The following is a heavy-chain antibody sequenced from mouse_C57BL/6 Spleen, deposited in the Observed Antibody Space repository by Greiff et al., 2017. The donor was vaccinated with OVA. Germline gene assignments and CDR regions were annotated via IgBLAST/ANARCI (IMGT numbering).Heavy chain of an antibody. CDR2: ISGGGGNT. V-gene: IGHV5-9*04. CDR3: ARHWGDNYPYFDF. Sequence: EVKVVESGGGLVKPGGSLKLSCAASGFTFSSYTMTWVRQTPEKRLEWVATISGGGGNTYYPDSVKGRFTISRDNAKNTLYLQMSSLRSEDSAVYYCARHWGDNYPYFDFWGQGTTLTVSS. J-gene: IGHJ2*01. CDR1: GFTFSSYT. D-gene: IGHD1-3*01.